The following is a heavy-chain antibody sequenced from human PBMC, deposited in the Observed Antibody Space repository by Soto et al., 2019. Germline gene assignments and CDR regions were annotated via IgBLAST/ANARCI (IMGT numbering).Heavy chain of an antibody. V-gene: IGHV3-7*01. J-gene: IGHJ6*02. CDR3: ARDPAPVGYRGLDV. CDR1: GFTFSSSW. D-gene: IGHD5-12*01. CDR2: IKEDGSEK. Sequence: GGSLRLSCAASGFTFSSSWMTWARQAPGKGLAWVANIKEDGSEKYYVDSAKGRFTISRDNTNESLYLQMNSLRAEDTAVYYCARDPAPVGYRGLDVWGQGTTVTVSS.